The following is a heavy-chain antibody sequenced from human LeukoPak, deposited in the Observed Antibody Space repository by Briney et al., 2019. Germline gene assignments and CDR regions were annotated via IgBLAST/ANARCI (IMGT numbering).Heavy chain of an antibody. CDR2: INHSGST. CDR1: GGSFSGYY. Sequence: PSQTLSLTCAVYGGSFSGYYWSWIRQPPGKGLEWIGEINHSGSTNYNPSLKSRVTISVDTSKNQFSLKLSSVTAADTAVYYCAVGRMVATFDYWGQGTLVTVSS. J-gene: IGHJ4*02. CDR3: AVGRMVATFDY. V-gene: IGHV4-34*01. D-gene: IGHD5-12*01.